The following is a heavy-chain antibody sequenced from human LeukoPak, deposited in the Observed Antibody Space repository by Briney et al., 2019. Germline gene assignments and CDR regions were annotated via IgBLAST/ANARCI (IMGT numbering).Heavy chain of an antibody. J-gene: IGHJ6*04. Sequence: ASVKVSCKASGGTFSSYAISWVRQAPEQGLEWMGGIIPIFGTANYAQKFQGRVTITADESTSTAYMELSSLRSEDTAVYYCATSGGGNDYYYYYGMDVWGKGTTVTVSS. CDR2: IIPIFGTA. CDR3: ATSGGGNDYYYYYGMDV. D-gene: IGHD3-16*01. V-gene: IGHV1-69*13. CDR1: GGTFSSYA.